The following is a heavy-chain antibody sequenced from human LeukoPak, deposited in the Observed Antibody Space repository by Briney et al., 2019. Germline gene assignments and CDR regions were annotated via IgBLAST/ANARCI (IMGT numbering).Heavy chain of an antibody. CDR2: IT. D-gene: IGHD4-11*01. CDR1: GGSISSSSYY. V-gene: IGHV4-39*07. Sequence: SETLSLACTVSGGSISSSSYYWGWIRQPPGKGLEWIGSITYYNPSLKSRVTISVDTSKNQFSLKLSSVTAADTAVYYCACDDYSINEYWGQGTLVTVSS. J-gene: IGHJ4*02. CDR3: ACDDYSINEY.